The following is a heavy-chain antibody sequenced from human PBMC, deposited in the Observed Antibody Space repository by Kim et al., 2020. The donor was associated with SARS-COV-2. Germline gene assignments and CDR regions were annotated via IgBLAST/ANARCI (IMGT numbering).Heavy chain of an antibody. CDR2: ET. Sequence: ETIYAQKFQGRVTMTEDTSTDTAYMELSSLRSEDTAVYYCATSRGGWFDPWGQGTLVTVSS. J-gene: IGHJ5*02. V-gene: IGHV1-24*01. CDR3: ATSRGGWFDP. D-gene: IGHD3-16*01.